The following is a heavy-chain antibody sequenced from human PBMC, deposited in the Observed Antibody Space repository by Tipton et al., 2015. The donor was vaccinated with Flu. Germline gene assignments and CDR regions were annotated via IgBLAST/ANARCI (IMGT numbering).Heavy chain of an antibody. CDR1: GFAFRDYY. CDR2: IGPGGSPT. D-gene: IGHD3-10*01. CDR3: VASGYYGMDV. V-gene: IGHV3-11*01. J-gene: IGHJ6*02. Sequence: SLRLSCAASGFAFRDYYMAWVRQAPGKGLEWVSFIGPGGSPTYYTRSVKGRFTISRDNDKNSVFLQMNSLRAEDTAVYQCVASGYYGMDVWGLGTTVTVSS.